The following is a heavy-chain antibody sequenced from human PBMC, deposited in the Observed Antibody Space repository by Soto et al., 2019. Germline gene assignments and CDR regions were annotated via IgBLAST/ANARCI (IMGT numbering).Heavy chain of an antibody. CDR2: ISYDGSNK. V-gene: IGHV3-30-3*01. D-gene: IGHD6-6*01. Sequence: PGGSLRLSCAASGFTFSSYAMHWVRQAPGKGLEWVAVISYDGSNKYYADSVKGRFTISRDNSKNTLYLQMNSLRAEDTAVYYCPRDPGYSSSKYGMDVWGQGTTVTVSS. J-gene: IGHJ6*02. CDR1: GFTFSSYA. CDR3: PRDPGYSSSKYGMDV.